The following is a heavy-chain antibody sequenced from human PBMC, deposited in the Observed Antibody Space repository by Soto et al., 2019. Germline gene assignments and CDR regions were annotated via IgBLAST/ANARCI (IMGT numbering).Heavy chain of an antibody. D-gene: IGHD3-3*02. V-gene: IGHV1-69*12. J-gene: IGHJ6*02. CDR1: GGTFGNSA. Sequence: QVQLVQSGAEVKKPGSSVTVSCKASGGTFGNSAISWVRQAPGQGLEWMGGIIPIFPTPAYAQKFQGRVTITADESTSTAYMELTSLRSEDTAVYYCALDKDRRQLGGNYYYGMGVWGQWTTVTVSS. CDR3: ALDKDRRQLGGNYYYGMGV. CDR2: IIPIFPTP.